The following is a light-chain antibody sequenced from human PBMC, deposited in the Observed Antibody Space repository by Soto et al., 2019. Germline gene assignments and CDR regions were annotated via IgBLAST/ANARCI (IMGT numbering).Light chain of an antibody. Sequence: EIVLTQSPGTLSLSPGERATLSCRASESVSSSYLAWYQQKPGQAPRLLIFGASSRATGTPDRFSGSGSGTDFTHTISRLEPEDCAVYYCQEYGSSPPWTFGQGTEVEIK. CDR3: QEYGSSPPWT. CDR2: GAS. V-gene: IGKV3-20*01. CDR1: ESVSSSY. J-gene: IGKJ1*01.